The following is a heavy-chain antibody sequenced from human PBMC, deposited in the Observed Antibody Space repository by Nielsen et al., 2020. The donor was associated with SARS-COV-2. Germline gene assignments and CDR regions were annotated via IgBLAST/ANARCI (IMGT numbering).Heavy chain of an antibody. J-gene: IGHJ6*02. Sequence: SETLSLTCAVSGGSISSSNWWSWVRQPPGKGLEWIGEIYHSGSTNYNPSLKSRVTISVDKSKNQFSLKLSSVTAADTAVYYCARDARDSSSSNSYYYYGMDVWGQGTTVTVS. CDR3: ARDARDSSSSNSYYYYGMDV. CDR2: IYHSGST. D-gene: IGHD6-6*01. CDR1: GGSISSSNW. V-gene: IGHV4-4*02.